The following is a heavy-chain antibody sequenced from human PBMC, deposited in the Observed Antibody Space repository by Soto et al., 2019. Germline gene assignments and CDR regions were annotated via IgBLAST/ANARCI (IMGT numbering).Heavy chain of an antibody. Sequence: TGGSMRLSCAASRFTVNNFAMHWVRQAPGKGLEYVSAISTDGATTYYADSVKGRFTISRQNSKNTLWLQMGSLRPEDMAVYYCARVFYDSGGNYYDYWGQGALVTVSS. J-gene: IGHJ4*02. D-gene: IGHD3-22*01. CDR1: RFTVNNFA. CDR2: ISTDGATT. CDR3: ARVFYDSGGNYYDY. V-gene: IGHV3-64*02.